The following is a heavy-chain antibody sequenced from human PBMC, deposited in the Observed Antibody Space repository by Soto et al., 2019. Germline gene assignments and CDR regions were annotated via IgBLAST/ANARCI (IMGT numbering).Heavy chain of an antibody. J-gene: IGHJ5*02. CDR1: GGPFSGVY. Sequence: KPSETLSLTCAVSGGPFSGVYCSWIRQPPGKGLEWIGGVNHRGSANYNPSLESRVTMSVDTSKNQFSLKLTSVTAADSAVYYCARDAFCGSGTCRVGHWFDPWGQGTLVTVSS. CDR2: VNHRGSA. D-gene: IGHD2-21*01. CDR3: ARDAFCGSGTCRVGHWFDP. V-gene: IGHV4-34*01.